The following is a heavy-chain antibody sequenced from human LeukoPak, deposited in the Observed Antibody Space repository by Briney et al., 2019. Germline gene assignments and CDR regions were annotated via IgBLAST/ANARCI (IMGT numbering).Heavy chain of an antibody. CDR2: ISGSGGST. D-gene: IGHD3-16*01. CDR1: GFTFSSYA. CDR3: AKDLGVTSYYFDY. J-gene: IGHJ4*02. V-gene: IGHV3-23*01. Sequence: PGGSLRLSCAASGFTFSSYAMSWVRQAPGKGLEWVSAISGSGGSTYYADSVKGRFTISRDNSKNTLYLQMNSLRAEDTAVYYRAKDLGVTSYYFDYWGQGTLVTVSS.